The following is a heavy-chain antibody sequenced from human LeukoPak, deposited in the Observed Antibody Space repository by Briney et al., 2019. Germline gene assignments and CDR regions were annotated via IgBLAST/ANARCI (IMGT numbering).Heavy chain of an antibody. CDR3: VAGLVGCSGGSCYPTDY. CDR2: ISDDGSNE. D-gene: IGHD2-15*01. J-gene: IGHJ4*02. CDR1: GFTFSTYA. Sequence: GGSLRLSCAASGFTFSTYAMNWVRQAPGKGLEWVTVISDDGSNEYYADSVKGRFTISRDNSKHTVYLQMNSLNTEDTAVYYCVAGLVGCSGGSCYPTDYWGQGTLVTVSS. V-gene: IGHV3-30*03.